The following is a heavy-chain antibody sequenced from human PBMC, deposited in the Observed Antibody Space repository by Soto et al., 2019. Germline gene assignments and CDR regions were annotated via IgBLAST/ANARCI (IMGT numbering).Heavy chain of an antibody. CDR1: GGSISSYY. V-gene: IGHV4-59*01. Sequence: PSETLSLTCTVSGGSISSYYWSWIRQPPGKGLGWIGYIYYSGSTNYNPSLKSRVTISVDTSKNQFSLKLSSVTAADTAVYYCARDHRVWFGEFKWGGNYYYGMDVWGQGTTVTVSS. J-gene: IGHJ6*02. CDR3: ARDHRVWFGEFKWGGNYYYGMDV. D-gene: IGHD3-10*01. CDR2: IYYSGST.